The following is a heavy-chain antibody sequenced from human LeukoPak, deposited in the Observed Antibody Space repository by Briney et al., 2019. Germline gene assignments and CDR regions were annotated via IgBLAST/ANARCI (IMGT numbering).Heavy chain of an antibody. D-gene: IGHD2-21*01. CDR3: AKEFNRGLPDY. CDR2: IYAGGST. V-gene: IGHV3-53*05. Sequence: GGSLRLSCAASGFTVSSNYMSWVRQAPGKGLEWVSVIYAGGSTYYADSVKGRFTISGDNSKNTLYLQMSSLRAEDTAVYYCAKEFNRGLPDYWGQGTLVTVPS. J-gene: IGHJ4*02. CDR1: GFTVSSNY.